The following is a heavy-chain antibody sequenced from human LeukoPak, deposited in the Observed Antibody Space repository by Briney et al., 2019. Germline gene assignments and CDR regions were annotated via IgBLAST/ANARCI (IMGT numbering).Heavy chain of an antibody. V-gene: IGHV5-51*01. Sequence: GESLKISCKGSGYSFTSYWIGWVRQMPEKGLEWMGIIYPGDSDTRYSPSFQGQVTISVDKSISTAYLQWSSLKASDTAIYYCARLPGRGYSYGPFDYWGQGTLVTVSS. J-gene: IGHJ4*02. D-gene: IGHD5-18*01. CDR3: ARLPGRGYSYGPFDY. CDR1: GYSFTSYW. CDR2: IYPGDSDT.